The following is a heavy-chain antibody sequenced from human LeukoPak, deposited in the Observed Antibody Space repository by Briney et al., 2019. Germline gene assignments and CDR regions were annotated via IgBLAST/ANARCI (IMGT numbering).Heavy chain of an antibody. CDR2: ISDSSSSTI. V-gene: IGHV3-48*04. CDR1: GFTFSYYS. D-gene: IGHD1-26*01. J-gene: IGHJ5*02. Sequence: GGSLRLSCAASGFTFSYYSMHWVRQAPGKGLEWVSYISDSSSSTIYYADSVKGRFTVSRDNAKNSLYLQMNSLRAEDTAVYYCARVVGPTMSVSRFDPWGQGTLVTVSS. CDR3: ARVVGPTMSVSRFDP.